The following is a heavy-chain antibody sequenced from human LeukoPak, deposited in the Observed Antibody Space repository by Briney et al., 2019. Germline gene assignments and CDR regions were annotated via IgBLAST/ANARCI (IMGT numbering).Heavy chain of an antibody. CDR1: GFTFSSYA. Sequence: GGSLRLSCAASGFTFSSYAMSWVRQAPGKGLEWVSAISGSGGSTYYADSVKGRFSISRDNSKNTLYLQMNSLRAEDTAVYYCAKDGILYSNYSRGQGTLVTVSS. D-gene: IGHD4-11*01. CDR2: ISGSGGST. V-gene: IGHV3-23*01. J-gene: IGHJ5*01. CDR3: AKDGILYSNYS.